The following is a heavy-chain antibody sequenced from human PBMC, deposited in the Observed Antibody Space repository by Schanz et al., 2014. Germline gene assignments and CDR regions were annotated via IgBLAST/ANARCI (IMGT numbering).Heavy chain of an antibody. CDR3: AKQHGVIQQVSDY. J-gene: IGHJ4*02. CDR1: GFTFSSYG. V-gene: IGHV3-NL1*01. Sequence: QVHLVESGGGVVQPGRSLRLSCAASGFTFSSYGMHWVRQAPGKGLEWVSGIEFSGGTTYYADSVKGRFTISRDNSENTLYLQMNSLRAEDTAVYYCAKQHGVIQQVSDYWGQGTLVNVSS. CDR2: IEFSGGTT. D-gene: IGHD3-22*01.